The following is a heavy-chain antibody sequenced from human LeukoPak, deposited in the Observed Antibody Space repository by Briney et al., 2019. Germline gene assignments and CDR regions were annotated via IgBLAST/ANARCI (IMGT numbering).Heavy chain of an antibody. CDR3: ARVSHYGSGSYDY. Sequence: SETLSLTCTVSGGSISSYYWSWIRQPPGKGLEWIGYIYYSGSTNYNPSLKSRVTISVDTSKNQFSLKLGSVTAADTAVYYCARVSHYGSGSYDYWGQGTLVTVSS. J-gene: IGHJ4*02. D-gene: IGHD3-10*01. CDR1: GGSISSYY. CDR2: IYYSGST. V-gene: IGHV4-59*01.